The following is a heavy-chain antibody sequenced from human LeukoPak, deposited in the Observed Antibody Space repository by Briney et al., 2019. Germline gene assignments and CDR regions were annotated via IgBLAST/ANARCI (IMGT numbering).Heavy chain of an antibody. D-gene: IGHD6-13*01. J-gene: IGHJ4*02. CDR3: ATGYSSSWYYFEY. CDR2: VSGSGPNT. V-gene: IGHV3-23*01. Sequence: GGSLRLSCATSGFTFSTYAMSWVRQAPGKGLEWVSVVSGSGPNTYYADSVKGRFTISRDNSKNTLSLQMNSLRAEDTAVYYCATGYSSSWYYFEYWGQGTLVTVS. CDR1: GFTFSTYA.